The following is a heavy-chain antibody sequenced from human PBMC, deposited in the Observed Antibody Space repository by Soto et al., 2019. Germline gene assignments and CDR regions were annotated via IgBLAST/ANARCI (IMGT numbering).Heavy chain of an antibody. Sequence: ASVKVCCKASGYTFTSYGISWVRQAPGQGLEWMGWISAYNGNTNYAQKLQGRVTMTTDTSTSTAYMELRSLRSDDTAVYYCAFGTTNYYYYGMDVWGHGTTVTVSS. CDR1: GYTFTSYG. CDR3: AFGTTNYYYYGMDV. CDR2: ISAYNGNT. V-gene: IGHV1-18*04. D-gene: IGHD4-17*01. J-gene: IGHJ6*02.